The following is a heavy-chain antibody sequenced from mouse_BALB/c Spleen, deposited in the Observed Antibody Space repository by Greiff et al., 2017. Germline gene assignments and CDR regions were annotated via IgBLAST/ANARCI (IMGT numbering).Heavy chain of an antibody. CDR2: ISNGGGST. CDR3: ARHYYGMDY. J-gene: IGHJ4*01. V-gene: IGHV5-12-2*01. Sequence: EVKLVESGGGLVQPGGSLKLSCAASGFTFSSYTMSWVRQTPEKRLEWVAYISNGGGSTYYPDTVKGRFTISRDNAKNTLYLQMSSLKSEDTAMYYCARHYYGMDYWGQGTSVTVSS. CDR1: GFTFSSYT.